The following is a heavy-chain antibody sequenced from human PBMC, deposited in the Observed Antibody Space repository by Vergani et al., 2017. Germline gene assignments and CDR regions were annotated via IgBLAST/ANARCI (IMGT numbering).Heavy chain of an antibody. CDR1: GGSFSGYY. Sequence: QVQLQQWGAGLLKPSETLSLTCAVYGGSFSGYYWSWIRQPPGKGLEWIGEINHSGSTNYNPSLKSRVTISVDTSKNQFSLKLSSVTAADTAVYYCARDTSRAPDDYWGQGTLVTVSS. CDR3: ARDTSRAPDDY. D-gene: IGHD1-14*01. CDR2: INHSGST. V-gene: IGHV4-34*01. J-gene: IGHJ4*02.